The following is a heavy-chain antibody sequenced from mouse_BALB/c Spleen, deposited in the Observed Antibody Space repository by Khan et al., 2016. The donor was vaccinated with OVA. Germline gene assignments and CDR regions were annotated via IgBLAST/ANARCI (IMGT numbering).Heavy chain of an antibody. CDR3: SCSRYSSWFAS. Sequence: EVELVESGGGLVQPGGSRKLSCAASGFPFSSFGMHWVRQAPEKGLEWVAYIGSYSNTIYYADTVKGRFTISRDDPKNSLVLQMTSIRSEDTAVCYWSCSRYSSWFASWGQGTLVTVSS. V-gene: IGHV5-17*02. D-gene: IGHD2-12*01. CDR2: IGSYSNTI. CDR1: GFPFSSFG. J-gene: IGHJ3*01.